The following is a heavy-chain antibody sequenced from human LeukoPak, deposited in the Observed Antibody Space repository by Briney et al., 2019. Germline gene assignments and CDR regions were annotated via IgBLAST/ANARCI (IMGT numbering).Heavy chain of an antibody. Sequence: ASVKVSCKASGYTFTGYYMHWVRQAPGQGLEWMGWTNPNSGGTNYAQKFQGRVTMTRDTSISTAYMELSRLRSDDTAVYYCARDVEDIVVVVAASPYNWFDPWGQGTLVTVSS. CDR1: GYTFTGYY. J-gene: IGHJ5*02. CDR3: ARDVEDIVVVVAASPYNWFDP. V-gene: IGHV1-2*02. D-gene: IGHD2-15*01. CDR2: TNPNSGGT.